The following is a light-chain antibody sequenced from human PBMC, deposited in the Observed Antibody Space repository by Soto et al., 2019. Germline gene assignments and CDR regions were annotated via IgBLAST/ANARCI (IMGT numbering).Light chain of an antibody. CDR2: DVT. CDR1: SSDVGRYDY. Sequence: QSVLTQPRSVSASPGQSVTISCTGTSSDVGRYDYVSWYQQHPGKAPKLIVYDVTERPSGXXXXXXXXXXXXXXSLTISGLQAEDEADYSCCSFAGSYSYVFGTGTKVTVL. V-gene: IGLV2-11*01. CDR3: CSFAGSYSYV. J-gene: IGLJ1*01.